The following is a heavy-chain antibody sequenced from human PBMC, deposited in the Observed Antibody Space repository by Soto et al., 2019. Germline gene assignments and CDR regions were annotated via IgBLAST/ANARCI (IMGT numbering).Heavy chain of an antibody. J-gene: IGHJ4*02. Sequence: NPSETLSLTCTVSGGSISSYYWSWIRQPPGKGLEWIGYIYYSGSTNYNPSLKSRVTISVDTSKNQFSLKLSSVTAADTAVYYCARGPTYYDILTGYFPPPPDYWGQGTLVTVSS. CDR1: GGSISSYY. CDR3: ARGPTYYDILTGYFPPPPDY. V-gene: IGHV4-59*01. CDR2: IYYSGST. D-gene: IGHD3-9*01.